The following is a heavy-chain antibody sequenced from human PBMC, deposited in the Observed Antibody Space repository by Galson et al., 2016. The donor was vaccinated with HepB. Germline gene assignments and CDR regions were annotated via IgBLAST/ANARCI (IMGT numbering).Heavy chain of an antibody. V-gene: IGHV1-18*01. CDR3: ARDWRTRNSGSGSYFPDY. D-gene: IGHD3-10*01. CDR1: GYTFTSYG. J-gene: IGHJ4*02. Sequence: SVKVSCKASGYTFTSYGISWVRQAPGQGFEWMGWISASNGDTNYAQNLQGRVTMTTDTSTSTAYMELRSLRSDDTAVYYCARDWRTRNSGSGSYFPDYWGQGTLVTVSS. CDR2: ISASNGDT.